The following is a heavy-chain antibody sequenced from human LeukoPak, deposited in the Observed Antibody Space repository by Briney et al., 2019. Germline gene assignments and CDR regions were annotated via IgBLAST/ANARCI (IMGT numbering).Heavy chain of an antibody. Sequence: PGGSLRLSCAASGFTFGDSGMHWVRQAPEKGLEWVSGISWNSGRIDYADSVKGRFTISRDNAKNSLYLQMNSLRAEDTALYYCAKDMPSTRVMVWGGYAFDIWGQGTMVTVSS. CDR3: AKDMPSTRVMVWGGYAFDI. CDR2: ISWNSGRI. D-gene: IGHD3-10*01. V-gene: IGHV3-9*01. CDR1: GFTFGDSG. J-gene: IGHJ3*02.